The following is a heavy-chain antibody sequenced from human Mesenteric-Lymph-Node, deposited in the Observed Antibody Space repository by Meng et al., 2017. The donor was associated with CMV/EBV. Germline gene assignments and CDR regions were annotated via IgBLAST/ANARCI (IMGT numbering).Heavy chain of an antibody. J-gene: IGHJ4*01. D-gene: IGHD3-22*01. CDR2: IYHSGST. Sequence: GSISSGGYAWSWIRQPPRKGLEWIGYIYHSGSTYYNPSLTRRITMSVDTSRTQFSLTLNSVTAADTAVYYCARAPFYYDASGYALDYWGQGTLVTVSS. V-gene: IGHV4-30-2*04. CDR3: ARAPFYYDASGYALDY. CDR1: GSISSGGYA.